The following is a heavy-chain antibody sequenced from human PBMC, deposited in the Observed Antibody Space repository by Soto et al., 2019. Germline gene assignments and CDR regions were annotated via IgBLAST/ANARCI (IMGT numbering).Heavy chain of an antibody. V-gene: IGHV4-30-2*01. CDR2: IYHSGST. Sequence: SETLSLTCAVSGGSISSGGYSWSWIRQPPGKGLEWIGYIYHSGSTYYNPSLKSRVTISVDRSKNQFSLKLSSVTAADTAVYYCARGARRTAFDIWGQGTMVTVS. CDR1: GGSISSGGYS. J-gene: IGHJ3*02. CDR3: ARGARRTAFDI.